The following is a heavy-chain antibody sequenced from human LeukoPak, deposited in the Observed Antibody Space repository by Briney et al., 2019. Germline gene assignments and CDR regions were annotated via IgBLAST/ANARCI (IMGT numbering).Heavy chain of an antibody. V-gene: IGHV3-23*01. Sequence: ETLSLTCTVSGGSISSSSYYWGWIRQPPGKGLEWVSAISGSGGSTYYADSVKGRFTISRDNSKNTLYLQMNSLRAEDTAVYYCARAPSSSWADTTFYFDYWGQGTLVTVSS. J-gene: IGHJ4*02. D-gene: IGHD2/OR15-2a*01. CDR3: ARAPSSSWADTTFYFDY. CDR2: ISGSGGST. CDR1: GGSISSSSYY.